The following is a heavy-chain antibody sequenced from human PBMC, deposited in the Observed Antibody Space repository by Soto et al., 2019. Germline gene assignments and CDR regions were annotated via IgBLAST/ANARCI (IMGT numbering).Heavy chain of an antibody. J-gene: IGHJ6*03. CDR2: IWYDGSNK. CDR3: ARDGSGDYVLSYYMDV. CDR1: GFTFSSYG. D-gene: IGHD4-17*01. Sequence: GGSLRLSCAASGFTFSSYGMHWVRQAPGKGLEWVVVIWYDGSNKYYADSVKGRFTISRDNSKNTLYLQMNSLRAEDTAVYYCARDGSGDYVLSYYMDVWGKGTTVTVSS. V-gene: IGHV3-33*01.